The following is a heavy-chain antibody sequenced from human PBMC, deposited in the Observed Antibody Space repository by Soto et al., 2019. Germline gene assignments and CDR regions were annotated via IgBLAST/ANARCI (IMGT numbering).Heavy chain of an antibody. J-gene: IGHJ6*02. CDR2: ITSSGSPM. CDR1: GFTFTNYE. V-gene: IGHV3-48*03. Sequence: GGSLRLSCGASGFTFTNYEMNWVRQAPGKGREWVAYITSSGSPMYYADSVKGRFTISRDNVRNSLYLQMNSLRAEDTAVYYCARLHCSSTNCSYNYYYGMDVWGQGTTVTVSS. CDR3: ARLHCSSTNCSYNYYYGMDV. D-gene: IGHD2-2*01.